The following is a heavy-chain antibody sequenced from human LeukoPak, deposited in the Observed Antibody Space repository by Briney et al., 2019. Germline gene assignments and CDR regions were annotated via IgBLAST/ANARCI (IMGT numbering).Heavy chain of an antibody. Sequence: GGSLRLSCAASGFTFSSFWMGWVRQAPGKGLERVANIKQDGSEQYYVDSVKGRFTISRDNAKNSLYLQMNSLRAGDTAVYYCARDKSVGATPLDYWGQGTLVTVSS. CDR1: GFTFSSFW. D-gene: IGHD1-26*01. CDR2: IKQDGSEQ. CDR3: ARDKSVGATPLDY. V-gene: IGHV3-7*05. J-gene: IGHJ4*02.